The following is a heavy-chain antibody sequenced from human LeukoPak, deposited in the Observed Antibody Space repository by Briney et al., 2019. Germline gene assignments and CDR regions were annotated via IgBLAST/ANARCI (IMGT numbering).Heavy chain of an antibody. CDR3: ARGPNHYYYMDV. Sequence: ASVKVSCKASGYTFTGYYMHWVRQAPGQGLEWMGGINPDGDVTKSAQRFQGRVTMTTDKSINTVYMELSRLTSDDTAVYFCARGPNHYYYMDVWGTGTTVTVSS. CDR2: INPDGDVT. V-gene: IGHV1-2*02. D-gene: IGHD2-8*01. J-gene: IGHJ6*03. CDR1: GYTFTGYY.